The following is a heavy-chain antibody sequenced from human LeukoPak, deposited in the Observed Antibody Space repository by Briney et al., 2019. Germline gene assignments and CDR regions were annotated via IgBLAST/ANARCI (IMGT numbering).Heavy chain of an antibody. V-gene: IGHV3-30-3*01. CDR2: ISYDGSNK. Sequence: GGSLRLSCAASGFTFSSYAIHWVRQAPGKGLEWVAVISYDGSNKYYADSVKGRFTISRDNSKNTLYLQMNSLRAEDTAVYYCARGAYYYEDWGQGTLVTVSS. CDR3: ARGAYYYED. J-gene: IGHJ4*02. D-gene: IGHD3-22*01. CDR1: GFTFSSYA.